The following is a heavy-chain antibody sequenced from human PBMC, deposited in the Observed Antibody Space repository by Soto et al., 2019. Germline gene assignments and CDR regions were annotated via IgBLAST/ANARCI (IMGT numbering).Heavy chain of an antibody. CDR2: IIPIFTTA. CDR1: GGTFSSYA. J-gene: IGHJ4*02. V-gene: IGHV1-69*01. Sequence: QVQLVQSGAEVKRPRSSVKVSCKASGGTFSSYAFSWVRQAPGQGLEWMGGIIPIFTTANYAQKFQGRVTITADESTSTAYMELSSLRSEDTAMYYCASFMRKGPTYYFDYWGQGTLFIVSS. CDR3: ASFMRKGPTYYFDY.